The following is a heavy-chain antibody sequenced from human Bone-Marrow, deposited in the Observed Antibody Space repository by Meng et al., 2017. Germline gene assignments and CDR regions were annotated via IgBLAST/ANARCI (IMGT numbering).Heavy chain of an antibody. Sequence: QVQLQESGPGLVKPSETLSLTCAVSGDSISSDIWWSWVRQPPGKGLEWIGEVYHRGDTNYNPSLKSRVDISVDKSKNQFYLSLFSVTAADTAAYYCGRDQGRELINHWGQGTLVTVSS. CDR2: VYHRGDT. V-gene: IGHV4-4*02. CDR3: GRDQGRELINH. CDR1: GDSISSDIW. J-gene: IGHJ4*02. D-gene: IGHD1-7*01.